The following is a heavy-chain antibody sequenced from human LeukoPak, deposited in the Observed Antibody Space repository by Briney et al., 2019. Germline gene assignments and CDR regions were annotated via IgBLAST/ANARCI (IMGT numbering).Heavy chain of an antibody. V-gene: IGHV4-59*05. CDR3: TSGYFVHTFDF. CDR1: GGSINNYY. CDR2: IYFTGNT. Sequence: PSETLSLTCTVSGGSINNYYWSWVRQPPGKGLEWIGSIYFTGNTYYNPSLKTRVTISMDTSKNQFSLNLSSVTATDTAMYYCTSGYFVHTFDFWGQGPLVTVSS. J-gene: IGHJ4*02. D-gene: IGHD2-2*03.